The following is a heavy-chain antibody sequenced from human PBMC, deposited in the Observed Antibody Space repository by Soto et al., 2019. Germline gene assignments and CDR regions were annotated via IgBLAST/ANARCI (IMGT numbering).Heavy chain of an antibody. J-gene: IGHJ6*02. CDR3: ARVGGETYYYYYYGKDF. CDR1: GFTFSSYA. CDR2: ISGSGGST. V-gene: IGHV3-23*01. Sequence: PGGSLGLSCAASGFTFSSYAMSWVRQAPGKGLEWVSAISGSGGSTYYADSVKGRFTISRDNAKNTLYLQMNSLRAEDTAVYYCARVGGETYYYYYYGKDFWGQGTTVTVSS. D-gene: IGHD4-17*01.